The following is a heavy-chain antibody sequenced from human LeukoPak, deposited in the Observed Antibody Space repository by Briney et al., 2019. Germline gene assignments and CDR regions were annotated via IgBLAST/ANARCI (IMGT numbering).Heavy chain of an antibody. CDR1: GGSFSGYY. Sequence: SETLSLTCAVYGGSFSGYYWSWIRQPPGKGLEWIGEINHSGSTYYNPSLKSRVTISVDTSKNQFSLKLSSVTAADTAVYYCAREGPQYYDFSPWGQGTLVTVSS. CDR3: AREGPQYYDFSP. V-gene: IGHV4-34*01. D-gene: IGHD3-3*01. J-gene: IGHJ5*02. CDR2: INHSGST.